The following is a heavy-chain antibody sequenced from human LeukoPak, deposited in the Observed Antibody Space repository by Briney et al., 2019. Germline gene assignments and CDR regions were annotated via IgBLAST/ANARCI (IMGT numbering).Heavy chain of an antibody. J-gene: IGHJ4*02. V-gene: IGHV1-2*02. CDR1: VYTFTDYY. CDR3: ARANFLYCSSTTCLLDY. Sequence: ASVKVSCKSSVYTFTDYYLHWVRQARGQGLEWMGWINPNSGDTNYAKKFQGRVTMTRDTSISTAHMEMRRLRSDDTAVYYCARANFLYCSSTTCLLDYWGQGTLVTVSS. CDR2: INPNSGDT. D-gene: IGHD2-2*01.